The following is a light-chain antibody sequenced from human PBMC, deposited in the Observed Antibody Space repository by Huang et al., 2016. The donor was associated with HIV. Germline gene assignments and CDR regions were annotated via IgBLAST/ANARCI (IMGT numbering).Light chain of an antibody. Sequence: IQLTQSPSSLSASVGDRVTITCRASQGISSYLAWHQQKPGKAPKLLIYAASTLQSGVPSRFSGSGSGTDFTLTISSLQPEDFATYYCQQLNSYPRTFGGGTKVEIK. CDR1: QGISSY. J-gene: IGKJ4*01. V-gene: IGKV1-9*01. CDR3: QQLNSYPRT. CDR2: AAS.